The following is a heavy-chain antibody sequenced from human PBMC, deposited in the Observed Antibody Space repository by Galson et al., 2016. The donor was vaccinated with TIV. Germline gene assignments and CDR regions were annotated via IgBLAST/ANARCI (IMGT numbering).Heavy chain of an antibody. CDR2: IIPMAGIS. Sequence: SVKVSCKASGGTLSNDPITWVRQAPGQGLEWMGGIIPMAGISDNSQKFQGRVSITADVSTNTVYMELSSLRSEDTAAFYCARLTPCGGDCYYFDRWGRGTLVTVSS. CDR1: GGTLSNDP. CDR3: ARLTPCGGDCYYFDR. J-gene: IGHJ4*02. D-gene: IGHD2-21*02. V-gene: IGHV1-69*10.